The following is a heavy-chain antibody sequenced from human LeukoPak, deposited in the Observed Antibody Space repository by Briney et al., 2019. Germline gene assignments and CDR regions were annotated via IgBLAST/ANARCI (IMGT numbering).Heavy chain of an antibody. V-gene: IGHV3-21*01. Sequence: GGSLRLSCAASGFTLSSLAMHWVRQAPGKGLEWVSSSGTRSGTKYYADSVMGRFTISRDSAMNSVSLQINSLRAEDAAVYYCLLQMTYGELSDPDFRGQGTLVTVSS. CDR2: SGTRSGTK. CDR3: LLQMTYGELSDPDF. D-gene: IGHD3-16*02. CDR1: GFTLSSLA. J-gene: IGHJ4*02.